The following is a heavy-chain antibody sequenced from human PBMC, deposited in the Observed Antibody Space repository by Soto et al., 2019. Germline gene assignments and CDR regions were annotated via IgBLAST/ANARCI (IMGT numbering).Heavy chain of an antibody. J-gene: IGHJ3*02. CDR3: ARGLSSSWYERAFDI. CDR2: IYHSGST. Sequence: QVQLQESGPGLVKPSGTLSLTCAVSGGSITSSNWWSWVRQPPGKGLEWIGEIYHSGSTNYNPSLKSQVTISVDKSKNQFSLKLSSVTAADTAVYYCARGLSSSWYERAFDIWGQGTMVTVSS. V-gene: IGHV4-4*02. CDR1: GGSITSSNW. D-gene: IGHD6-13*01.